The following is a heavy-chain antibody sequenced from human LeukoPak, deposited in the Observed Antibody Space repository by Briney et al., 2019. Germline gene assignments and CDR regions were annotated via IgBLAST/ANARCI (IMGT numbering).Heavy chain of an antibody. Sequence: GSLRLSCTASGFTFSIHWMSWVRQAPGKGPEWIGNIYFSGTTYYNPSLKSRVIISVDTSKSQFSLKLNSVTAADTAVYYCARHAWGLNAFDVWGRGTMVIVSS. V-gene: IGHV4-39*01. D-gene: IGHD3-16*01. CDR1: GFTFSIHW. CDR2: IYFSGTT. CDR3: ARHAWGLNAFDV. J-gene: IGHJ3*01.